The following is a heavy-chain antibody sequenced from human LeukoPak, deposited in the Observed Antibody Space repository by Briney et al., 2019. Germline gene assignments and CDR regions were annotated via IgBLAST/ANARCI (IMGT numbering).Heavy chain of an antibody. CDR3: CSGYSPYYFDY. J-gene: IGHJ4*02. V-gene: IGHV3-30-3*01. CDR1: GFTFSSYA. Sequence: GRSLRLSCAASGFTFSSYAMHWVRQAPGKGLEWVAVISYDGSNKYYADSVKGRFTISRDNSKNTLYLQMNSLRAEDTAVYYCCSGYSPYYFDYWGQGTLVTVSS. CDR2: ISYDGSNK. D-gene: IGHD3-22*01.